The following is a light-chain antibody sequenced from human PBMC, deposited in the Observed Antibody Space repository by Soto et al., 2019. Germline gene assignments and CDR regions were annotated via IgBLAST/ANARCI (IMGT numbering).Light chain of an antibody. CDR1: SSDVGGYDY. J-gene: IGLJ1*01. CDR3: SSYAGSNNFV. V-gene: IGLV2-8*01. Sequence: QSALTQPPSASGSPGQSVTISCTGTSSDVGGYDYVSWYQQHPGKAPKLMIYEVTKRPSGVPDRLSGSKSGNTASLTVSGLQAEDEADYYCSSYAGSNNFVFGTGTKGHRP. CDR2: EVT.